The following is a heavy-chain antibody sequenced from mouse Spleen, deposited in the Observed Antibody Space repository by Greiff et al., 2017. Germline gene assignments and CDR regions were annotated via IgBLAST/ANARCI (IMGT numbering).Heavy chain of an antibody. J-gene: IGHJ2*01. CDR2: IDPETGGT. D-gene: IGHD1-1*01. CDR3: TSPYYYDGSLDY. Sequence: VQVVESGAELVRPGASVTLSCKASGYTFTDYEMHWVKQTPVHGLEWIGAIDPETGGTAYNQKFKGKAILTADKSSSTAYMELRSLTSEDSAVYYCTSPYYYDGSLDYWGQGTTLTVSS. CDR1: GYTFTDYE. V-gene: IGHV1-15*01.